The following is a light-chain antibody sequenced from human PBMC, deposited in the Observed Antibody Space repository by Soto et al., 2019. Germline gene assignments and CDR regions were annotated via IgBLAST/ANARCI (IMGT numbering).Light chain of an antibody. V-gene: IGKV3-11*01. J-gene: IGKJ2*01. CDR2: DAS. CDR3: QQRSSWPRT. Sequence: EIVLTQSPATLSLSPGERATLSCRASQSVSSYLAWYQQKPGQTPRLLIYDASNRATGIPARFSGSGSGTDFTLTISSLEPEDFAVDYCQQRSSWPRTFGQGTNLEIK. CDR1: QSVSSY.